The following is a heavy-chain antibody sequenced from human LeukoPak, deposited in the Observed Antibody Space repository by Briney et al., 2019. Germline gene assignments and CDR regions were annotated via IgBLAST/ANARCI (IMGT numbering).Heavy chain of an antibody. CDR3: ALEGPNYYYYGMDV. CDR2: IYYSGST. V-gene: IGHV4-31*03. CDR1: GGSISRGGYY. Sequence: PSETLSLTCTVSGGSISRGGYYWSWTRQHPGKGLEWIGYIYYSGSTYYNPSLKSRVTISVDTSKNQFSLKLSSVTAADTAVYYCALEGPNYYYYGMDVWGQGTTVTVSS. J-gene: IGHJ6*02.